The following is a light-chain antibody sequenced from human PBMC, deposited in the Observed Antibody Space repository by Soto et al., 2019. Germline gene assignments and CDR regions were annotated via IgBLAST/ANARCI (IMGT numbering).Light chain of an antibody. J-gene: IGKJ5*01. CDR3: QQYGTSEII. Sequence: EIVLTQSPDTLSLSPGERATLSCRASQSISSTQLVWYQQKPGQAPTLLILGASSRATGIPDRFSGSGSGTDFTLTITRLEPEDFAVFYCQQYGTSEIIFGQGTRLEIK. CDR2: GAS. V-gene: IGKV3-20*01. CDR1: QSISSTQ.